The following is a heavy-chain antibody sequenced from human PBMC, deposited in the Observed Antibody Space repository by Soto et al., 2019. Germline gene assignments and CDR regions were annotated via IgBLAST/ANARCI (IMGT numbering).Heavy chain of an antibody. D-gene: IGHD3-3*01. CDR2: IYTSGST. CDR3: ARDQTIFGVVIYFDY. CDR1: GGSISSYY. J-gene: IGHJ4*02. Sequence: SETLSLTCTVSGGSISSYYWSWIRQPAGKGLEWIGRIYTSGSTNYNPSLKSRVTMSVDTSKNQFSLKLSSVTAADTAVYYCARDQTIFGVVIYFDYWGQGTLVTVSS. V-gene: IGHV4-4*07.